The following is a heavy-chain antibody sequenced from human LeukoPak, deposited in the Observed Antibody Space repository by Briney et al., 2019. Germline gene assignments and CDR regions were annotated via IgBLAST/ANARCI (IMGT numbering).Heavy chain of an antibody. J-gene: IGHJ4*02. CDR2: ISGSGGST. CDR1: GFTFSNAW. V-gene: IGHV3-23*01. Sequence: PGGSLRLSCAASGFTFSNAWMSWVRQAPGKGLEWVSAISGSGGSTYYADSVKGRFTISRDNSKNTLYLQMNSLRAEDTAVYYCAKRSTVTTSPIDYWGQGTPVTVSS. D-gene: IGHD4-11*01. CDR3: AKRSTVTTSPIDY.